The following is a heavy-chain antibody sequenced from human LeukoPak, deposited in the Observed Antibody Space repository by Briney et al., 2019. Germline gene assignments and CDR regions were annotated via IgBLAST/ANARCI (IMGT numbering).Heavy chain of an antibody. Sequence: GGSLRLSCAASGFTFSSYGTHWVRQAPGKGLEWVAVISYDGSNKYYADSVKGRFTISRDNSKNTLYLQMNSLRAEDTAVYYCAKFALPNYGGKRSPFDYWGQGTLVTVSS. CDR2: ISYDGSNK. D-gene: IGHD4-23*01. V-gene: IGHV3-30*18. CDR1: GFTFSSYG. J-gene: IGHJ4*02. CDR3: AKFALPNYGGKRSPFDY.